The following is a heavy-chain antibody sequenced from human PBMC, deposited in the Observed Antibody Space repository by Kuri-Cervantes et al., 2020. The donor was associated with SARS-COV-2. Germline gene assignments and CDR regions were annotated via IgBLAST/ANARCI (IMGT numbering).Heavy chain of an antibody. CDR2: IYYSGST. CDR1: GGSFSGYY. V-gene: IGHV4-34*01. Sequence: SETLSLTCAVYGGSFSGYYWSWIRQPPGKGLEWIGSIYYSGSTYYNPSLKSRVTISVDTSKNQFSLKLSSVTAADTAVYYCARQGTLVVAATPYYYYMDVWGKGTTVTVSS. J-gene: IGHJ6*03. CDR3: ARQGTLVVAATPYYYYMDV. D-gene: IGHD2-15*01.